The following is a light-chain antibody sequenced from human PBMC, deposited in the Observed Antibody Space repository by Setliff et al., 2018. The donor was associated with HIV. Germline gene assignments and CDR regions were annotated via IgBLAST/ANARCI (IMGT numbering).Light chain of an antibody. CDR1: SSDVGGYSY. CDR2: EVR. Sequence: LTHPASVSGSPGQSITISCTGTSSDVGGYSYVSWYQQHPGKAPQLIIYEVRNRPSGVSNRFSGSKSGNTASLTISGLQAEDDADYYCSSYAITTAVPFG. CDR3: SSYAITTAVP. V-gene: IGLV2-14*01. J-gene: IGLJ1*01.